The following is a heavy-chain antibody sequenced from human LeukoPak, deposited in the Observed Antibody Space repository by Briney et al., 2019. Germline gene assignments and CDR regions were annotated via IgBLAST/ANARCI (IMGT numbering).Heavy chain of an antibody. CDR2: ISYDGSKK. J-gene: IGHJ4*02. D-gene: IGHD3-22*01. CDR3: AKLGYDSSGSPRLVDY. Sequence: GSLRLPCVASGFTFGSYGMHWVRQAPGKGLEWVAFISYDGSKKYYADSLKGRFSISRDNSKSTLDLQMNSLRPEDTALYYCAKLGYDSSGSPRLVDYWGQGTLVTVSS. CDR1: GFTFGSYG. V-gene: IGHV3-30*18.